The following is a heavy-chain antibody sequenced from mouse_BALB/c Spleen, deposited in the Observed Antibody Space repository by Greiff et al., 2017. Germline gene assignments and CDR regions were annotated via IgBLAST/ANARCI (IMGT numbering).Heavy chain of an antibody. J-gene: IGHJ3*01. CDR2: ISYSGST. V-gene: IGHV3-8*02. Sequence: VQLQQSGPSLVKPSQTLSLTCSVTGYSITSGYWNWIRKFPGNKLEYMGYISYSGSTYYNPSLKSRISITRDTSKNQYYLQLNSVTTEDTATYYCASYYDGYYEGFAYWGQGTLVTVSA. D-gene: IGHD2-3*01. CDR1: GYSITSGY. CDR3: ASYYDGYYEGFAY.